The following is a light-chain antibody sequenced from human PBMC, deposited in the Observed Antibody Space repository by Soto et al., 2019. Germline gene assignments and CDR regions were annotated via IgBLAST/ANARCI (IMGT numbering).Light chain of an antibody. Sequence: DIQMTQSPSTLSASVGDRVTITCRASQSISSWLAWYQQKPGKAPKLLIYDASSLESGVPSRFIGSGSGTEVTLTISSLQPDDFATYFCQQYNSYWTSGQGTKVEIK. V-gene: IGKV1-5*01. CDR3: QQYNSYWT. CDR2: DAS. CDR1: QSISSW. J-gene: IGKJ1*01.